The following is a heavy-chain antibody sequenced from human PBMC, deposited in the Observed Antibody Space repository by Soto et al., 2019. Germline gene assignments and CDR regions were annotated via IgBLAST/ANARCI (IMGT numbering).Heavy chain of an antibody. CDR3: ARVRGEWLSLSQSYGMDV. Sequence: KASETLSLTCTVSGGSISSHIYYWSWIRQHPGKGLEWIGYIYYSGSTYYNPSLKSRVTISVDTSKNQFSLKLSSVTAADTAVYYCARVRGEWLSLSQSYGMDVWGQGTTVTVSS. D-gene: IGHD3-3*01. CDR2: IYYSGST. J-gene: IGHJ6*02. CDR1: GGSISSHIYY. V-gene: IGHV4-31*03.